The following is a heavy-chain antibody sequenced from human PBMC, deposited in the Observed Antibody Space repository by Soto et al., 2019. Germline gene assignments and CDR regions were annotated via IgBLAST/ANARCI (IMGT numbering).Heavy chain of an antibody. CDR3: ARAWTATAGWANWFAL. CDR2: IHHSGST. CDR1: GDSISGEGWY. J-gene: IGHJ5*02. Sequence: QVQLQESGPGLVEPSQTLSLTCTVSGDSISGEGWYWSWIRQYSGRGLEWIGYIHHSGSTYSNPSFKVRVSISVDTSKTQFFLKLTSVTAADTAVYYCARAWTATAGWANWFALWGQGTLVTVSS. V-gene: IGHV4-31*03. D-gene: IGHD6-13*01.